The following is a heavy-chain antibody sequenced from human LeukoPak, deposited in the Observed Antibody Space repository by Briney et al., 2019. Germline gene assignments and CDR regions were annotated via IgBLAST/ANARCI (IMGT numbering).Heavy chain of an antibody. CDR3: ARAIYYYGSGSWDY. CDR2: VNHSGST. Sequence: PSETLSLTCAVYGGSFSGYYWSWIRQPPGKGLEWIGEVNHSGSTNYNPSLKSRVTISVDTSKNQFSLKLSSVTAADTAVYYCARAIYYYGSGSWDYWGQGTLVTVSS. V-gene: IGHV4-34*01. CDR1: GGSFSGYY. J-gene: IGHJ4*02. D-gene: IGHD3-10*01.